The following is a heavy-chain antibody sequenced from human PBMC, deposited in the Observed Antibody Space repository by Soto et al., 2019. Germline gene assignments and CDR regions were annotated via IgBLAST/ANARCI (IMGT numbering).Heavy chain of an antibody. Sequence: ASVKVSCKASGYTFTSYGISWVRQAPGQGLEWMGWSSAYNGNTNYAQKLQGRVTMTTDTSTNTAYMELRSLRSDDTAVYYCARDGPGGYSGYDFILDYWGQGTLVTVSS. CDR2: SSAYNGNT. CDR1: GYTFTSYG. CDR3: ARDGPGGYSGYDFILDY. D-gene: IGHD5-12*01. J-gene: IGHJ4*02. V-gene: IGHV1-18*01.